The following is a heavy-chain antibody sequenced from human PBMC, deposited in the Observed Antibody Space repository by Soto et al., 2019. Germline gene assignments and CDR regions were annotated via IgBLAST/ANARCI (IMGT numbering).Heavy chain of an antibody. J-gene: IGHJ4*02. CDR2: IIPIFGTA. D-gene: IGHD3-16*02. V-gene: IGHV1-69*01. CDR3: ARVYDYVWGSYRYVFDY. Sequence: QVQLVQSGAEVKKPGSSVKVSCKASGGTFSSYAFSWVRQAPGQGLEWMGGIIPIFGTANYAQKFQGRVTITADESTSTAYMELSSLRSEDTAVYYCARVYDYVWGSYRYVFDYWGQGTLVTVSS. CDR1: GGTFSSYA.